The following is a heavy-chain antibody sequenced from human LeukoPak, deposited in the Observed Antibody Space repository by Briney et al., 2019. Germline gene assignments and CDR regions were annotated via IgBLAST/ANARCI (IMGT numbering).Heavy chain of an antibody. V-gene: IGHV3-7*04. CDR2: IKPDGSGK. J-gene: IGHJ4*02. D-gene: IGHD6-13*01. CDR1: GLTFSSYW. Sequence: PGGSLRLSCAASGLTFSSYWMSWVRQAPGKGPEWVANIKPDGSGKYYVDSVKGRFTISRDNAENSLFLHMNSLRAEDTAVYYCARGAVAAAGAYWGRGTLVTVSS. CDR3: ARGAVAAAGAY.